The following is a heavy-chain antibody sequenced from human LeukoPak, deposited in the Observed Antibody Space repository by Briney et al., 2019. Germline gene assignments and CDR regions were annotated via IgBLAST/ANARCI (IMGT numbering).Heavy chain of an antibody. Sequence: TSGTLSLTCAVSGGSISSSNWWSWVRQPPGKGLEWIGEIYHNGSTNYNPSLKSRVTISVDKSKNQFSLKLSSVTAADTAVYYCARVGCSSTSCSFDYWGQGTLVTVSS. D-gene: IGHD2-2*01. CDR3: ARVGCSSTSCSFDY. CDR1: GGSISSSNW. V-gene: IGHV4-4*02. CDR2: IYHNGST. J-gene: IGHJ4*02.